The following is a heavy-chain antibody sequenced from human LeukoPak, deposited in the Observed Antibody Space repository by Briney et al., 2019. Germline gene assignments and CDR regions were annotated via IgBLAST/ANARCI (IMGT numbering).Heavy chain of an antibody. J-gene: IGHJ4*02. CDR1: GFTFSSYA. Sequence: SGGSLRLSCAASGFTFSSYAMSWVRQPPGKGLEWVSAMSGSGGSTYYADSVKGRFTISRDNYKNTLYLQMTRLRAEDTAVYYCAKDSAAGNVFDYWGQGTLVSVSS. CDR2: MSGSGGST. D-gene: IGHD6-13*01. CDR3: AKDSAAGNVFDY. V-gene: IGHV3-23*01.